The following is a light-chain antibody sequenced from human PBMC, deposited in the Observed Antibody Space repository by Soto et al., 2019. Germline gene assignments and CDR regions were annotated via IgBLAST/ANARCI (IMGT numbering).Light chain of an antibody. CDR2: AAS. J-gene: IGKJ4*01. CDR1: QSISSY. Sequence: DIQMTKSPYSLSASVGDRVTITCRASQSISSYLNWYQQKPGKAPKLLIYAASSLQSGVPSRFSGSGSGTDFTLTISSLQPEDFATYYCQQSYSTPLTFGGGTKVEIK. V-gene: IGKV1-39*01. CDR3: QQSYSTPLT.